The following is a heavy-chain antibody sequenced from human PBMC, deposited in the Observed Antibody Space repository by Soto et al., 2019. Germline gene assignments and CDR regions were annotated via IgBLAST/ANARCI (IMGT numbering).Heavy chain of an antibody. D-gene: IGHD1-1*01. Sequence: PGGSPRLSCAASGFTFSSYGMHWVRQAPGKGLEWVAVISYDGSNKYYADSVKGRVTMTRDTSTSTVYMELSSLRSEDTAVYYCARRLYNWKPVLYYWGQGTLVTVSS. J-gene: IGHJ4*02. CDR1: GFTFSSYG. CDR2: ISYDGSNK. V-gene: IGHV3-30*03. CDR3: ARRLYNWKPVLYY.